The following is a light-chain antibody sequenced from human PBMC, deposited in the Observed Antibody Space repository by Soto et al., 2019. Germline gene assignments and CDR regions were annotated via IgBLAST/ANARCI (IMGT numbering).Light chain of an antibody. CDR1: SSDVGGYNY. Sequence: TQPPSASGSPGQSVAISCTGTSSDVGGYNYVSWYQQHPGKAPKLMIYEVNKRPSGVPDRFSGPKSGNTASLTVSGLQAEDEADYYCSSYAGSSNVFGTGTKVTVL. V-gene: IGLV2-8*01. CDR2: EVN. CDR3: SSYAGSSNV. J-gene: IGLJ1*01.